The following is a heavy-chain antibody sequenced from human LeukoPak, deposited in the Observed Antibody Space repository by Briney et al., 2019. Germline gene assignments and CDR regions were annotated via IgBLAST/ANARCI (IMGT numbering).Heavy chain of an antibody. J-gene: IGHJ6*02. CDR2: ISTSSSTI. CDR3: ARVMGYYYAMDV. CDR1: GFTFSSYS. D-gene: IGHD1-26*01. Sequence: PGGSLRLSCAASGFTFSSYSMNWVRQAPGKGLEWISYISTSSSTIYYADSMKGRFTISRDNAKNSLYLQMNSLRADDTAVYYCARVMGYYYAMDVWGQGTTVTVSS. V-gene: IGHV3-48*01.